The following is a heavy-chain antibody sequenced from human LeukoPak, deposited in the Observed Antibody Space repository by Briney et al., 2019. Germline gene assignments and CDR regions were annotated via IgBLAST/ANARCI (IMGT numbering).Heavy chain of an antibody. CDR1: GDSISYFY. CDR2: ISGSGST. CDR3: AILTGYYVFDY. V-gene: IGHV4-4*07. J-gene: IGHJ4*02. D-gene: IGHD3-9*01. Sequence: PSETLSLTCSVSGDSISYFYWSWIRQAAGKGLEWIGRISGSGSTYYNPSLKSRVTISVDTSKNQFSLKLSSVTAADTAVYYCAILTGYYVFDYWGQGTLVTVSS.